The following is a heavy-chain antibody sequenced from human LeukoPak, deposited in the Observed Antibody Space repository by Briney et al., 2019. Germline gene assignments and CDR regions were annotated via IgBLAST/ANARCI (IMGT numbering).Heavy chain of an antibody. V-gene: IGHV1-18*01. CDR1: GYTFTSYG. CDR2: ISAYNGNT. D-gene: IGHD2-15*01. CDR3: ARDYDVVVVAAEGTDGMDV. Sequence: GASVKVSCKASGYTFTSYGISWVRQAPVQGLEWMGWISAYNGNTNYAQKLQGRVTMTTGTSTSTAYMELRSLRSDDTAVYYCARDYDVVVVAAEGTDGMDVWGQGTTVTVSS. J-gene: IGHJ6*02.